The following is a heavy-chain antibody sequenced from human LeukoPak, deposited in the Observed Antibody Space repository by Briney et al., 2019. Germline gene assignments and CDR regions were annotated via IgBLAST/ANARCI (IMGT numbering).Heavy chain of an antibody. CDR1: GDSVSSFY. Sequence: PSETLSLTCTVSGDSVSSFYWSWIRQPPGEGLEWIAYMHNNGSINYNPSLKSRVTMSVDTSKNQFSLKLTSVTAADTAVYYCVRDWEGFNFDIWGQGTMVTVSS. D-gene: IGHD1-26*01. V-gene: IGHV4-59*02. CDR2: MHNNGSI. CDR3: VRDWEGFNFDI. J-gene: IGHJ3*02.